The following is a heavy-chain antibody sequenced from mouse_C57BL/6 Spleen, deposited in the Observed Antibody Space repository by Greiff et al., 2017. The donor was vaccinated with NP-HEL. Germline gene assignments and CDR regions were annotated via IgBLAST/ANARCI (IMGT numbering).Heavy chain of an antibody. J-gene: IGHJ4*01. V-gene: IGHV1-69*01. CDR2: IDPSDSYT. CDR1: GYTFTSYW. CDR3: ARIPSYYYGSSPYAMDY. Sequence: VQLQQPGAELVMPGASVKLSCKASGYTFTSYWMHWVKQRPGQGLEWIGEIDPSDSYTNYNQKFKGKSTLTVDKSSSTAYMQLSSLTSEDSAVYYCARIPSYYYGSSPYAMDYWGQGTSVTVSS. D-gene: IGHD1-1*01.